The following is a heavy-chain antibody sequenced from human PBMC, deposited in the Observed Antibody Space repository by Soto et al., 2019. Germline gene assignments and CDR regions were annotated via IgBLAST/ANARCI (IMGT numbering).Heavy chain of an antibody. J-gene: IGHJ3*02. CDR1: GYTFTSYD. D-gene: IGHD3-9*01. V-gene: IGHV1-8*01. CDR2: MNPNSGNT. Sequence: ASVKVSCKASGYTFTSYDINWVRQATGQGLEWMGWMNPNSGNTGYAQKFQGRVTMTRNTSISTAYMELSSLRSEDTAVYYCARRPELRYFGWLFKGPAGDAFDIWGQGTTVTVSS. CDR3: ARRPELRYFGWLFKGPAGDAFDI.